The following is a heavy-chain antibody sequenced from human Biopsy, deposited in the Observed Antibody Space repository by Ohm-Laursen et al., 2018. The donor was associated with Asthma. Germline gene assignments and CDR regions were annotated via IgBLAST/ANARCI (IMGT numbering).Heavy chain of an antibody. J-gene: IGHJ3*01. CDR1: GYNFISFA. CDR3: ARTYYDFLTGQVKDVFGV. Sequence: GSSVKVSCKASGYNFISFAIHWVRQAPGQRLEWMGWVNTGNGDTKYSQKFQGGVTITRDTSASTAYMELRSLRSEDTATYYCARTYYDFLTGQVKDVFGVWGQGTMVTVSS. D-gene: IGHD3-9*01. CDR2: VNTGNGDT. V-gene: IGHV1-3*04.